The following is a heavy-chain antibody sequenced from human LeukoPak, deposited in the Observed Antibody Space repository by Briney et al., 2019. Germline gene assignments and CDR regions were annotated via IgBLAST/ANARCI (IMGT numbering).Heavy chain of an antibody. CDR2: IYYSGST. V-gene: IGHV4-59*08. D-gene: IGHD3-3*01. Sequence: PSETLSLTCTVSGGSISSYYWSWIRQPPGKGLEWIGYIYYSGSTNYNPSLKSRVTISVDTSKNQFSLKLSSVTAADTAVYYCATHGRGEWERFLEWLLPSEGMDVWGQGTTVTVSS. CDR3: ATHGRGEWERFLEWLLPSEGMDV. J-gene: IGHJ6*02. CDR1: GGSISSYY.